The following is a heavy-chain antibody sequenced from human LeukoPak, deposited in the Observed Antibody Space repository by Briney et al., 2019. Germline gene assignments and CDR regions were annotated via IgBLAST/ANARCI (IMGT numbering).Heavy chain of an antibody. J-gene: IGHJ4*02. D-gene: IGHD1-26*01. CDR2: IKQDGSEK. CDR1: GFTSSSYW. Sequence: VGSLRLSCAASGFTSSSYWMSWVRQAPGKGLEWVANIKQDGSEKYYVDSVKGRFTISRDNAKNSLYLQMNSLRAEDTAVYYCAIFLYSGSYYNYWGQGTLVTVSS. V-gene: IGHV3-7*01. CDR3: AIFLYSGSYYNY.